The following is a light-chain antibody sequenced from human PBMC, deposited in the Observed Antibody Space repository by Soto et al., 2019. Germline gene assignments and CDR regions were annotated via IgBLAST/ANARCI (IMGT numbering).Light chain of an antibody. CDR2: WAS. V-gene: IGKV4-1*01. CDR1: QSVLYSSNNKNY. CDR3: QQYYSAPLT. Sequence: DIVMTQSPDSLAVSLGERATINCKSSQSVLYSSNNKNYLAWYQQKPGQPPKLLISWASTQESAVPDRFSGSGSGTDFTLTISSLQAEDVAVYYCQQYYSAPLTFGGGTKVEIK. J-gene: IGKJ4*01.